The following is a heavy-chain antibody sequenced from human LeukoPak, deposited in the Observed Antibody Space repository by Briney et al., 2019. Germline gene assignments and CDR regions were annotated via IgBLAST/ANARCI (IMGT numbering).Heavy chain of an antibody. CDR2: IRQDGIEK. V-gene: IGHV3-7*01. D-gene: IGHD4-23*01. Sequence: PGGSLRLSCGTSGFIFSSHWMSWVRQAPGKGLEWVAHIRQDGIEKQYLGSVRGRFTISRDSTKNSMYLQMDRLRDEDTAVYYCARAGRSFYGGSSDYWGQGTLVTVSS. J-gene: IGHJ4*02. CDR3: ARAGRSFYGGSSDY. CDR1: GFIFSSHW.